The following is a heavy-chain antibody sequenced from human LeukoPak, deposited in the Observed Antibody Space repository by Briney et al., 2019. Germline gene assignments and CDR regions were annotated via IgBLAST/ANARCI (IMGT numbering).Heavy chain of an antibody. V-gene: IGHV4-39*07. CDR3: ARGPYDFWSGYYPRDPFDY. CDR1: GGSISSSSYY. CDR2: IYYSGST. J-gene: IGHJ4*02. Sequence: PSETLSLTCTVSGGSISSSSYYWGWIRQPPGKGLEWIGSIYYSGSTYYDPSLKSRVTISVDTSKNQFSLKLSSVTAADTAVYYCARGPYDFWSGYYPRDPFDYWGQGTLVTVSS. D-gene: IGHD3-3*01.